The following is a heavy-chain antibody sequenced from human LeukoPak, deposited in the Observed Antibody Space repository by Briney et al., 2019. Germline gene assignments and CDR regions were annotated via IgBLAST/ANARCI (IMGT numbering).Heavy chain of an antibody. CDR2: INYSGST. D-gene: IGHD6-19*01. V-gene: IGHV4-59*01. CDR3: AREYSSFEY. Sequence: SETLSLTCSVSGGSISDYYWHWIRQPPGTGLEWIGYINYSGSTDYNPSLKSRVTISVDTSKNQFSLNVRPVTAADTAMYYCAREYSSFEYWGQGVLVTVSS. J-gene: IGHJ4*02. CDR1: GGSISDYY.